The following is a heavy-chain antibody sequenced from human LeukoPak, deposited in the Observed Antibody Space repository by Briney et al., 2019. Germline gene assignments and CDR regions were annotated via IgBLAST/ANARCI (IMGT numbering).Heavy chain of an antibody. CDR1: GGSISSYY. D-gene: IGHD5-18*01. Sequence: PSETLSLTCTVSGGSISSYYWSWIRQPAGKGLEWIGRIYTSGSTNYNPSLKSRVTMSVDTSKNQFSLKLSSVTAADTAVYYCARSRDTAMVTRFDYWGQGTLVTVSS. V-gene: IGHV4-4*07. CDR2: IYTSGST. J-gene: IGHJ4*02. CDR3: ARSRDTAMVTRFDY.